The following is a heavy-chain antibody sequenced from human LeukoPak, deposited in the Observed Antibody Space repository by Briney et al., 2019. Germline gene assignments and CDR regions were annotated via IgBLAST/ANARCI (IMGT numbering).Heavy chain of an antibody. V-gene: IGHV3-74*01. CDR2: INSDGSST. Sequence: GGSLRLSCAASGFTFSSYWMHWVRQAPGKGLVWVSRINSDGSSTSYADSEKGRFTISRDNAKNTLYLQMNSLRAEDTAVYYCASPRGGYDFGYWGQGTLVTVSS. CDR3: ASPRGGYDFGY. D-gene: IGHD5-12*01. J-gene: IGHJ4*02. CDR1: GFTFSSYW.